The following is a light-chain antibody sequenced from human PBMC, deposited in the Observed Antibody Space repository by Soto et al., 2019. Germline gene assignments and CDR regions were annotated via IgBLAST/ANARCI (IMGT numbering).Light chain of an antibody. CDR3: QQYNNWWT. CDR2: GAS. Sequence: EIVMTQSPATLSVSPGERVTLSCRASQSVSSSLAWYQQKPGQAPRLLIYGASTRAIGIPARFSCSGSETEFTLTISSLQSEDFAVYYCQQYNNWWTFGQGTKVEIK. J-gene: IGKJ1*01. V-gene: IGKV3-15*01. CDR1: QSVSSS.